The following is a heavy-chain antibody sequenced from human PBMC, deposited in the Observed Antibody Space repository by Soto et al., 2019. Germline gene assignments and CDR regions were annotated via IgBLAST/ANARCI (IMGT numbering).Heavy chain of an antibody. CDR3: ARQSPVGSIAVAGSLYFDY. V-gene: IGHV5-51*01. D-gene: IGHD6-19*01. CDR1: GYSFTSYW. CDR2: IYPGDSDT. J-gene: IGHJ4*02. Sequence: GESLKISCKGSGYSFTSYWIGWVRQMPGKGLEWMGIIYPGDSDTRYSPSFQGQVTISADKSISTAYLQWSSLKASDTAMYYCARQSPVGSIAVAGSLYFDYWGQGTLVTVS.